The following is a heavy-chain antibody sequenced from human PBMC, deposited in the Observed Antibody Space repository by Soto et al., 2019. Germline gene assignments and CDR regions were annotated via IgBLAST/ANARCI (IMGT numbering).Heavy chain of an antibody. CDR2: IYHSGST. CDR1: GGSISSGGYS. J-gene: IGHJ2*01. Sequence: QLQLQESGSGLVKPSQTLSLTCAVSGGSISSGGYSWSWIRQPPGKGLEWIGYIYHSGSTYYNPSLKSRVTISVDRSKNQFSLKLSSVTAADTAVYYCARGVGSIADYWYFDLWGRGTLVTVSS. V-gene: IGHV4-30-2*01. D-gene: IGHD6-6*01. CDR3: ARGVGSIADYWYFDL.